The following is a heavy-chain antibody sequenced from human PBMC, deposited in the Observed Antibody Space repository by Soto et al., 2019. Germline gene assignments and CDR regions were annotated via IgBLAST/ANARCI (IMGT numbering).Heavy chain of an antibody. CDR3: TRVSGYSYGYSFGMDV. CDR1: GFTFGDYG. V-gene: IGHV3-49*04. D-gene: IGHD5-18*01. Sequence: GGSLRLSCTASGFTFGDYGMSWVRQAPGKGLEWVGFIRSKGYGGTTEYSASVKGRFIISRDDSKSIAYLQMNSLKTEDTGVYYCTRVSGYSYGYSFGMDVWGQGTTVTVSS. CDR2: IRSKGYGGTT. J-gene: IGHJ6*02.